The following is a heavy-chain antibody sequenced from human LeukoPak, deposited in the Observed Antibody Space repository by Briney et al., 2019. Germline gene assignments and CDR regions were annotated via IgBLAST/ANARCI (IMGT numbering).Heavy chain of an antibody. CDR3: ARQGVGPTWYQLARIDNWFDP. D-gene: IGHD2-2*01. CDR2: IIPIFGTA. CDR1: RGTLSRYA. Sequence: ASVKVSCKASRGTLSRYAISWVRQAPGQGLEWMGRIIPIFGTANYAQKFQGRVTITADKSTSTAYMELSSLISEDTAVYYCARQGVGPTWYQLARIDNWFDPWGQGTLVTVSS. J-gene: IGHJ5*02. V-gene: IGHV1-69*06.